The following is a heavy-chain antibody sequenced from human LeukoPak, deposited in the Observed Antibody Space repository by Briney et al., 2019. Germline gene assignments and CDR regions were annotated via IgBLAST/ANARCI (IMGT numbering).Heavy chain of an antibody. J-gene: IGHJ4*02. CDR3: ARKAVTGSGPAHFDY. CDR1: GFTFGNYA. CDR2: VDYGGGST. D-gene: IGHD6-19*01. Sequence: GGSLRLSCAASGFTFGNYAVSWVRQAPGKGLEWVSGVDYGGGSTYYADSVKGRFTISRDNSKNTLYLQMNSLSAEDTAVYYCARKAVTGSGPAHFDYWGQGTLVTVSS. V-gene: IGHV3-23*01.